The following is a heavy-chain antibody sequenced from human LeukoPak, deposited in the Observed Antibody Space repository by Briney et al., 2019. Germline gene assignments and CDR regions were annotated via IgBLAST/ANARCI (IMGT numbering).Heavy chain of an antibody. Sequence: SETLSLTCTVSGGSISSSSYYWGWIRQPPGKGLEWIGSIYYSGSTYYNPSLKSRVTISVDTSKNQFSLKLSSVTAADTAVYYCASTNKLELRGAFDIWGQGTMVTVSS. CDR1: GGSISSSSYY. D-gene: IGHD1-7*01. CDR2: IYYSGST. V-gene: IGHV4-39*07. J-gene: IGHJ3*02. CDR3: ASTNKLELRGAFDI.